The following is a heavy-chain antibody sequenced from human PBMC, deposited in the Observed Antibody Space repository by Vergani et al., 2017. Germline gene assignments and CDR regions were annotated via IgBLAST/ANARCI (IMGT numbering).Heavy chain of an antibody. V-gene: IGHV3-30*02. CDR2: IQFDGSNQ. J-gene: IGHJ4*02. CDR1: GFTLSNYD. CDR3: AKHFRGWGIDY. Sequence: QVQLVESGGGVVQRGGSLRLPCATSGFTLSNYDMQWIRQGPGKGLEFVPFIQFDGSNQYYADSVKGRFTLSRDYSKNTLYLQMNSLRTDDTATYYCAKHFRGWGIDYWGQGTQVIVSS. D-gene: IGHD3-16*01.